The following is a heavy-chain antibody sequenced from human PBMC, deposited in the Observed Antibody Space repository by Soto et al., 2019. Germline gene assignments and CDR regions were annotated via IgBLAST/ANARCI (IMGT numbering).Heavy chain of an antibody. J-gene: IGHJ4*02. D-gene: IGHD6-13*01. V-gene: IGHV3-7*05. CDR2: IKQDGSEK. CDR1: GFTFSSYW. Sequence: AGGSLRLSCAASGFTFSSYWMSWVRQAPGKGLEWVANIKQDGSEKYYVDSVKGRFTISRDNAKNSLYLQMNSLRAEDTAVYYCARGPPSQYSSSWYANYWGQGTLVTVSS. CDR3: ARGPPSQYSSSWYANY.